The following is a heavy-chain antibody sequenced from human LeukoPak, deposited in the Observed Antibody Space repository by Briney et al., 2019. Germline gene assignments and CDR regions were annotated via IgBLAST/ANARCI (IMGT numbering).Heavy chain of an antibody. CDR2: ISTSSYT. CDR3: ARAFRYCSSTSCYLDP. D-gene: IGHD2-2*01. Sequence: GGSLRLSCAASGFTLSDYYMSWIRQAPGKGLEGVSYISTSSYTNYADSAKGRFTISRDNAKNSLYLQMNSLRAEDTAVYYCARAFRYCSSTSCYLDPWGQGTLVTVSS. J-gene: IGHJ5*02. V-gene: IGHV3-11*06. CDR1: GFTLSDYY.